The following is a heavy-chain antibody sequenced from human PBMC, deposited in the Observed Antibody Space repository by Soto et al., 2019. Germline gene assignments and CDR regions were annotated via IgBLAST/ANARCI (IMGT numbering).Heavy chain of an antibody. CDR1: GGSVSSGSYY. CDR2: IYYSGST. J-gene: IGHJ2*01. V-gene: IGHV4-61*01. CDR3: ARDRGGIHCGGDCSGWYFDL. D-gene: IGHD2-21*02. Sequence: QVQLQESGPGLVKPSETLSLTCTVSGGSVSSGSYYWSWIRQRPGKGLEWIGYIYYSGSTNYNPSLRSRVTISVDTSKNQFALKLSSVTAADTAVYYCARDRGGIHCGGDCSGWYFDLWGRGTLVTVSS.